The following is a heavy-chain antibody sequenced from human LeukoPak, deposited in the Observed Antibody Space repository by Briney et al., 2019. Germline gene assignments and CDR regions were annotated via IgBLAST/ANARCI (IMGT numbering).Heavy chain of an antibody. Sequence: PGGSLRLSCAASGFTFNGYGMYWVHQAPGKGPEWLAFIRPDGQNKYYAESVKGRFMISRDNSKQTVDLHMSSLRDEDTARYYCAKEGEGSWDMDVWGTGTTVTVSS. CDR1: GFTFNGYG. D-gene: IGHD2-15*01. CDR2: IRPDGQNK. CDR3: AKEGEGSWDMDV. V-gene: IGHV3-30*02. J-gene: IGHJ6*03.